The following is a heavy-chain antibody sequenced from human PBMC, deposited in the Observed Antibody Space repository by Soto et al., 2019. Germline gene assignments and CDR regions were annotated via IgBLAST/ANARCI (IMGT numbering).Heavy chain of an antibody. Sequence: SQTLSLTCAISGDSVSSNSAAWNWIRQSPSRGLEWLGRTYYRSKWYNDYAVSVKSRITINPDTSKNQFSLQLNSVTPEDTAVYYCASGAGRAVAGEYYYYYYGMDVWGQGTTVTVSS. V-gene: IGHV6-1*01. J-gene: IGHJ6*02. D-gene: IGHD6-19*01. CDR2: TYYRSKWYN. CDR1: GDSVSSNSAA. CDR3: ASGAGRAVAGEYYYYYYGMDV.